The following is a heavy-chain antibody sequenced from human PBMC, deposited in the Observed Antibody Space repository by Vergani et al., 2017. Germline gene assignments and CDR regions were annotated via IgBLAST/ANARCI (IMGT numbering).Heavy chain of an antibody. CDR1: GFTFSSYG. D-gene: IGHD3-22*01. Sequence: QVQLVESGGGLVKPGGSLRLSCAASGFTFSSYGMHWVRQAPGKGLEWVAVISYDGSNKYYADSVKGRFTISRDNSKNTLYLQMNSLRAEDTAVYYCAKDRGYYDSSGSHWGQGTLVTVSS. CDR3: AKDRGYYDSSGSH. J-gene: IGHJ4*02. V-gene: IGHV3-30*18. CDR2: ISYDGSNK.